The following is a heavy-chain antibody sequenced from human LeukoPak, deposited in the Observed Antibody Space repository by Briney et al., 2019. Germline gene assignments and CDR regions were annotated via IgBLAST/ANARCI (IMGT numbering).Heavy chain of an antibody. CDR3: ARVRGDHDSSVVDAFDI. D-gene: IGHD3-22*01. J-gene: IGHJ3*02. CDR2: IYHSGST. V-gene: IGHV4-38-2*02. Sequence: SETLSLTCTVSGYSISSGYYWGWIRQPPGKGLEWIGSIYHSGSTYYNPSLKSRVTISVDTSKNQFSLKLSSVTAADTAVYYCARVRGDHDSSVVDAFDIWGQGTMVTVSS. CDR1: GYSISSGYY.